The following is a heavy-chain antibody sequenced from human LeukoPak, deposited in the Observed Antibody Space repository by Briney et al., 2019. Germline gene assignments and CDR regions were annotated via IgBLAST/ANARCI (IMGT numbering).Heavy chain of an antibody. D-gene: IGHD3-16*01. CDR2: ISSSRSYI. CDR3: ARSRGPPTYFDY. V-gene: IGHV3-21*01. Sequence: PGGSLRLSCAASGFTFSDYRMDWVPQAPGKGLEWVSSISSSRSYIHYADSGRFIISRDNAKNLLYLQINSLRAEDTAVYYCARSRGPPTYFDYWGQGTLVTVSS. CDR1: GFTFSDYR. J-gene: IGHJ4*02.